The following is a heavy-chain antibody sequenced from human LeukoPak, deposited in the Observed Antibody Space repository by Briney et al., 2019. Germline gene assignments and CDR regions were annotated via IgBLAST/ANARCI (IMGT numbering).Heavy chain of an antibody. CDR1: GFTVSSNY. CDR3: ARRTTSGSYSD. V-gene: IGHV3-53*01. J-gene: IGHJ4*02. CDR2: IYSGGST. Sequence: PGGSLRLSRAASGFTVSSNYMSWVRQAPGKGLEWVSVIYSGGSTYYADSVKGRFTISRDNSKNTLYLQMNSLRAEDTAVYYCARRTTSGSYSDWGQGTLVTVSS. D-gene: IGHD1-26*01.